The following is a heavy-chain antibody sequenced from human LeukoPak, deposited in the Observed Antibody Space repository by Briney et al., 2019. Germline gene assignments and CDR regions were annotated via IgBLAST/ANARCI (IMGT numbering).Heavy chain of an antibody. D-gene: IGHD6-19*01. J-gene: IGHJ4*02. CDR3: ARERSGWFFSN. V-gene: IGHV1-18*01. CDR2: INPYNGNT. CDR1: GYSFTSYG. Sequence: ASVKVSCKASGYSFTSYGITWVRQAPGQGLEWTGWINPYNGNTNYAQKLQGRVTMTTDTSTSTAYMDLRSLRSDDTAAYYCARERSGWFFSNWGQGTLVTVSS.